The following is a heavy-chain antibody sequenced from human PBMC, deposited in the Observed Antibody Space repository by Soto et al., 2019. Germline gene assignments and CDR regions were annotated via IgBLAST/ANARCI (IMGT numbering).Heavy chain of an antibody. CDR1: RFTVNIYE. Sequence: GGCMGISIAASRFTVNIYEMNWVRQAPGKGLECVSYISSSCSTIYYAGSVKGLFTISRDNAKNSLYLQMNSLRAEDTAVYYCARGIDYWGWGTLVTVAS. CDR2: ISSSCSTI. V-gene: IGHV3-48*03. J-gene: IGHJ4*02. CDR3: ARGIDY.